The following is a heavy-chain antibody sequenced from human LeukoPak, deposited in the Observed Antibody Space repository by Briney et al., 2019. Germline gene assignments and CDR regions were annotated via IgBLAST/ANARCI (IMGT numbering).Heavy chain of an antibody. CDR1: GGSISNINYY. Sequence: LETLSLTCTVSGGSISNINYYWGWIRQPPGKGLEWIGNIYYSGSTYYNPSLKSRVTISVDTSKNQFSLKLSSVTAADTAVYYCARGIAAAGTGDYWGQGTLVTVSS. CDR3: ARGIAAAGTGDY. J-gene: IGHJ4*02. D-gene: IGHD6-13*01. CDR2: IYYSGST. V-gene: IGHV4-39*07.